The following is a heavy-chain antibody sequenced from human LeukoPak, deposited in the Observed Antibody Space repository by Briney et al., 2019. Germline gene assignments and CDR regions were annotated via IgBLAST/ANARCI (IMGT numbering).Heavy chain of an antibody. D-gene: IGHD2-2*01. CDR3: TRGSFTPSRGHQLLRGGNWFDP. Sequence: ASVKVSCKASGYTFTDYYMHWVRQAPGQGLEWMGWINPNSGGTNYAQKFQGRVTMTRDTSISTAYMELTRLRSDDTAVYYCTRGSFTPSRGHQLLRGGNWFDPWGQGTLVTVSS. CDR1: GYTFTDYY. V-gene: IGHV1-2*02. CDR2: INPNSGGT. J-gene: IGHJ5*02.